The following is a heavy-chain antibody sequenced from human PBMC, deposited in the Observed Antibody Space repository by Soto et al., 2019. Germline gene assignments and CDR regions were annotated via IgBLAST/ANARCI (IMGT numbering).Heavy chain of an antibody. CDR2: IIPMFGIT. V-gene: IGHV1-69*04. Sequence: QVQLVQSGAEVKKPGSSMKVSCKASGGTFSSYVFSWVQQAPGQGLEWMGRIIPMFGITNYAQKFEGRVTITADKSTTTVDLELRRLVSEDTAMCYCARDRARNDAALVMAYWGQGTLVTVSS. CDR1: GGTFSSYV. CDR3: ARDRARNDAALVMAY. J-gene: IGHJ4*02. D-gene: IGHD2-21*01.